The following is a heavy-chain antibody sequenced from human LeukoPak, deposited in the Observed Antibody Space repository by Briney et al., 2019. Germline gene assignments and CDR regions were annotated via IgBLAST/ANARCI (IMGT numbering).Heavy chain of an antibody. D-gene: IGHD5-12*01. J-gene: IGHJ5*02. CDR3: ARGGYQRWFDP. CDR1: GGSISSYY. V-gene: IGHV4-59*01. CDR2: IYYSGST. Sequence: SETLSFTCTVSGGSISSYYWSWIRQPPGKGLEWIGYIYYSGSTNYNPSLKSRVTISVDTSKNQFSLKLSSVTAADTAVYYCARGGYQRWFDPWGQGTLVTVSS.